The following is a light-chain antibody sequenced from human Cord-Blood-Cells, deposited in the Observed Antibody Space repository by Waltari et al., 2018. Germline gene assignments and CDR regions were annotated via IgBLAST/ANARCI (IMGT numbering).Light chain of an antibody. V-gene: IGLV2-8*01. J-gene: IGLJ3*02. Sequence: QSALTQPPSASGSPGQSVTISCTGTSSDVGGYNYVSWYQQHPGKAPKRMICEVSKRPSGVPDRFSGSKSGNTASLTVSGLQAEDEADYYCSSYASSNKWVFGGGTKLTVL. CDR3: SSYASSNKWV. CDR2: EVS. CDR1: SSDVGGYNY.